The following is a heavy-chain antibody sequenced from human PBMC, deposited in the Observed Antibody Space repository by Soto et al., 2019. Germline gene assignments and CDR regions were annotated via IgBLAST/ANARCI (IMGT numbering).Heavy chain of an antibody. CDR3: VCFECGRTAVVTAMEANDY. CDR2: INSDETIT. V-gene: IGHV3-74*01. Sequence: PGGSLRLSCAASGFTFSNYWMHWVRQSPGKGLVWVSRINSDETITSYADSVKGRFTISRDNARNTLYLQMSSLRVEDTALYYCVCFECGRTAVVTAMEANDYWDQGTLVTVSS. J-gene: IGHJ4*02. D-gene: IGHD2-21*02. CDR1: GFTFSNYW.